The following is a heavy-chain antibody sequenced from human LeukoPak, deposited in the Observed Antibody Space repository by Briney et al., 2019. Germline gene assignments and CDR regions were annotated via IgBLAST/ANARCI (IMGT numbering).Heavy chain of an antibody. V-gene: IGHV4-31*03. J-gene: IGHJ6*03. CDR2: IYYSANT. CDR1: GGSISSGGYY. CDR3: GRDTRWLQNVDNGGMDV. D-gene: IGHD5-24*01. Sequence: PSQTLSLTCTVYGGSISSGGYYWSWIPQHPGKGLEWIGYIYYSANTYYNPSLKSRVTISVDTSKNQFSLGLSSVAAADTAVYYWGRDTRWLQNVDNGGMDVWGKGTTVTVSS.